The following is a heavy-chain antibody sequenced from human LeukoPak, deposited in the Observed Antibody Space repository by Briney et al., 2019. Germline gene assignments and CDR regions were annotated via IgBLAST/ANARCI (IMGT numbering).Heavy chain of an antibody. CDR1: AYSFTSYG. Sequence: ASVKVSCKASAYSFTSYGISWVRQAPGQGLEWMGWINAHNGNTNYAQKLQGRVTMTTDTSTSTAYMELRSLGSDDTAVYYCGRQYASSSAWFDPWGQGTLVTVSS. D-gene: IGHD6-6*01. CDR3: GRQYASSSAWFDP. CDR2: INAHNGNT. V-gene: IGHV1-18*01. J-gene: IGHJ5*02.